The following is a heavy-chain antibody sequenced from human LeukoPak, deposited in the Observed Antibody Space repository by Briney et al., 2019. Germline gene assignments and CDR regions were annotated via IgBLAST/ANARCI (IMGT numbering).Heavy chain of an antibody. V-gene: IGHV3-23*01. J-gene: IGHJ4*02. Sequence: ETLSLTCTVSGGSMSSSYWSWIRQPPGKGLEWVSAISGSGGSTYYADSVKGRFTISRDNSKNTLYLQMNSLRAEDTAVYYCAPVPSWEGGYWGQGTLVTVSS. CDR2: ISGSGGST. CDR3: APVPSWEGGY. D-gene: IGHD6-13*01. CDR1: GGSMSSSY.